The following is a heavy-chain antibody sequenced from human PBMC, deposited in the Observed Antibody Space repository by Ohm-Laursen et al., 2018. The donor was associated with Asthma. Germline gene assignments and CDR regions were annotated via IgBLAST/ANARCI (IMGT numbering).Heavy chain of an antibody. D-gene: IGHD6-19*01. J-gene: IGHJ4*02. CDR3: AKDLDSSGWEFFDH. CDR2: ISFDGTRQ. Sequence: SLRLSCAASGSTFSSYGMHWVCQAPGKGLEWVAVISFDGTRQYYADSVKGRFTISRDNSKNTLTLEMNSLRVEDTAVYFCAKDLDSSGWEFFDHWGQGALVTVSS. V-gene: IGHV3-30*18. CDR1: GSTFSSYG.